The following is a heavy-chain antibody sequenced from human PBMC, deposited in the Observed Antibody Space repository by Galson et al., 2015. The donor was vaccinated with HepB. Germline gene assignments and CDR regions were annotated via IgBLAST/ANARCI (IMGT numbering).Heavy chain of an antibody. CDR3: ARVRIAHGYFDY. D-gene: IGHD2-15*01. Sequence: SLRLSCAASGFTFSSYWMHWVRQAPGKGLVWVSRINSVGSSTSYADSVKGRFTISRDNAKNTLYLQMNSLRAEDTAVYYCARVRIAHGYFDYWGQGTLVTVSS. CDR1: GFTFSSYW. CDR2: INSVGSST. J-gene: IGHJ4*02. V-gene: IGHV3-74*01.